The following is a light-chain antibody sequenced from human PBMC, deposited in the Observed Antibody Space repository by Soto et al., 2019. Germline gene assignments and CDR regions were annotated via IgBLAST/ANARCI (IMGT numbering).Light chain of an antibody. CDR1: QSVRSRY. J-gene: IGKJ1*01. Sequence: EIVLTQSPGTLSLSPGERATLSCRASQSVRSRYLAWYQQKPGQAPRLLIYGASNRATGIPDRFSGSGSGTDFTLTVSRLEPEDFAVYYCQQYDTSPGTFGQGPKVDIK. V-gene: IGKV3-20*01. CDR3: QQYDTSPGT. CDR2: GAS.